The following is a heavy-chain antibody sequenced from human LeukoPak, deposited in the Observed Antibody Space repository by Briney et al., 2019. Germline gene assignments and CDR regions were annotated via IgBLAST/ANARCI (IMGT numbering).Heavy chain of an antibody. CDR2: INHSGST. V-gene: IGHV4-34*01. CDR1: GGSFSGYY. D-gene: IGHD2-2*01. Sequence: PSETLSLTCAVYGGSFSGYYWSWIRQPPGKGLEWIGEINHSGSTNYNPSLKSRVTISVDTSKNQFSLKLSSVPAADTAVYYCARGVPAAIFRYNWFDPWGQGTLVTVSS. CDR3: ARGVPAAIFRYNWFDP. J-gene: IGHJ5*02.